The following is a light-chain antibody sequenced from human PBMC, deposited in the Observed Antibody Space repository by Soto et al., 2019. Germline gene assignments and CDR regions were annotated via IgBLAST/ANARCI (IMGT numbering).Light chain of an antibody. CDR3: QQYGDSPRWT. Sequence: EIVLTQSPGTLSLSPGERATLSCRASQSISSNYLAWYQQKSGQAPRLLISGASSRATGIPDRFSGSGSGTDFTLTISRLEPEDFAVYYCQQYGDSPRWTFGQGTKVEIK. CDR2: GAS. CDR1: QSISSNY. V-gene: IGKV3-20*01. J-gene: IGKJ1*01.